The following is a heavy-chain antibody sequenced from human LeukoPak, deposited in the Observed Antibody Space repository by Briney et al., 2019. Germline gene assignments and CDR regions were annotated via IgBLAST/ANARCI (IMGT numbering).Heavy chain of an antibody. V-gene: IGHV3-23*01. CDR3: AKWGDYDVLTGYYVPDY. Sequence: GASLRLSCAASGFAFSNYAMSWVRQAPGKGLEWVSAILGSGGSTYYADSVKGRFTVSRDNSKSTLYLQMNSLRAEDTALYYCAKWGDYDVLTGYYVPDYWGQGTLVTVSS. J-gene: IGHJ4*02. CDR2: ILGSGGST. CDR1: GFAFSNYA. D-gene: IGHD3-9*01.